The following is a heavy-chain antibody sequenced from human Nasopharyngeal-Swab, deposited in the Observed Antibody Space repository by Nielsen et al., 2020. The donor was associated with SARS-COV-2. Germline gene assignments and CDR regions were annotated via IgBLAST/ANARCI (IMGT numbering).Heavy chain of an antibody. CDR3: ARDIGTPAYPRYYYCGMDV. V-gene: IGHV4-31*02. D-gene: IGHD1-1*01. CDR2: IYYSGST. J-gene: IGHJ6*02. Sequence: WIRQRPGKGLEWIGYIYYSGSTYYNPSLKSRVTISVDTSKNQFSLKLSSVTAADTAVYYCARDIGTPAYPRYYYCGMDVWGQGTTVTVSS.